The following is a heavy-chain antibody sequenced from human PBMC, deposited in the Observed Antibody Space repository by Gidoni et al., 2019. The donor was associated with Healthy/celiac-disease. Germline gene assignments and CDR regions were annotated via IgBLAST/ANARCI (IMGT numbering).Heavy chain of an antibody. D-gene: IGHD4-17*01. Sequence: QVQLQESGPGLVKPSETLSLTCTVSGGSISSSYWSWIRQPPGKGLEWIGYIYYSGSTNYNPSLKSRVTISVDTAKNQFSLKLSSVTAADTAVYYCARVHGDYVGLDYWGQGTLVTVSS. CDR2: IYYSGST. CDR1: GGSISSSY. CDR3: ARVHGDYVGLDY. J-gene: IGHJ4*02. V-gene: IGHV4-59*01.